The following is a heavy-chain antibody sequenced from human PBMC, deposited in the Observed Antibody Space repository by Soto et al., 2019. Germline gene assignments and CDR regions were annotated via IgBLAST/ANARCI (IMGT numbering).Heavy chain of an antibody. V-gene: IGHV3-11*01. Sequence: QVQLVESGGGLVKPGGSLRLSCAASRFTFSDYYMTWIRQAPGKGLEWVSYISSSGTGIYYPDSVKGRFTISRDNAKNSLYLQMSGLRAEDTAVYYCARAYSDAFDIWGQGTMVTVSS. CDR1: RFTFSDYY. CDR2: ISSSGTGI. D-gene: IGHD2-15*01. J-gene: IGHJ3*02. CDR3: ARAYSDAFDI.